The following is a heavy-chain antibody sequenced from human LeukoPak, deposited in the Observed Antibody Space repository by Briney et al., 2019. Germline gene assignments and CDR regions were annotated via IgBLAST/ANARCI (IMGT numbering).Heavy chain of an antibody. CDR2: ISYDGSNK. CDR3: ARDYLVEIIGGAGTHGGAFDI. J-gene: IGHJ3*02. Sequence: GGSLRLSCAASGFTFSSYSMHWVREAPGKGREWGADISYDGSNKYSTDSAKGGFTISRDNSKNTLYLQMNSLRAEDTAVYYCARDYLVEIIGGAGTHGGAFDIWRQATMVAVSS. D-gene: IGHD6-13*01. V-gene: IGHV3-30-3*01. CDR1: GFTFSSYS.